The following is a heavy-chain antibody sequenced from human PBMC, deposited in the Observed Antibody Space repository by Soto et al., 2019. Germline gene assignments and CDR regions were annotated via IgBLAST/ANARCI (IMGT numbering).Heavy chain of an antibody. V-gene: IGHV3-23*01. D-gene: IGHD2-2*01. CDR2: ISGSGNST. CDR3: ARGRGCSSSSCYDDQ. CDR1: GFTFSSYA. J-gene: IGHJ4*02. Sequence: GGSLRLSCAASGFTFSSYAMSWVRQAPGKGLEWVSGISGSGNSTYYTDSVKGRFTISRDNSKNTLYLQMNSLRAEDTAIYYCARGRGCSSSSCYDDQWGQGTPVTVSS.